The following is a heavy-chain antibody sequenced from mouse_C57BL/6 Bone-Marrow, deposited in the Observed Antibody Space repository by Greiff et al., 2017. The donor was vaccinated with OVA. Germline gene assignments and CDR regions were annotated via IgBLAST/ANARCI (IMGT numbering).Heavy chain of an antibody. CDR1: GYTFTDYY. Sequence: VKLQESGPELVKPGASVKISCKASGYTFTDYYINWVKQRPGQGLEWIGWIFPGSGSTYYNEKFKGKATLTVDKSSSTAYMLLSSLTSEDSAVYFCARSTTVVAPFAYWGQGTLVTVSA. J-gene: IGHJ3*01. V-gene: IGHV1-75*01. CDR2: IFPGSGST. CDR3: ARSTTVVAPFAY. D-gene: IGHD1-1*01.